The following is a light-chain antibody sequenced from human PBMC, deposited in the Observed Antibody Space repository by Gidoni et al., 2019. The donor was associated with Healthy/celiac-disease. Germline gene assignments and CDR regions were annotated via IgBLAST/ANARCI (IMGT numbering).Light chain of an antibody. J-gene: IGLJ3*02. V-gene: IGLV2-14*01. CDR3: SSYTSSSTWV. CDR2: AVS. Sequence: QSALTQPASVSGSPGQSITIPCTGTSSDVGGYNYVSWYQQHPGKAPKLMIYAVSNRPSGVSNRFSGSKPGNTASLTISGLHAEDEADYYCSSYTSSSTWVFGGGTKLTVL. CDR1: SSDVGGYNY.